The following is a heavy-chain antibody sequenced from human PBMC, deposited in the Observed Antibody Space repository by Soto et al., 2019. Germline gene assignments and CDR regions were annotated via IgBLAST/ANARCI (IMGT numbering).Heavy chain of an antibody. D-gene: IGHD5-18*01. V-gene: IGHV3-49*03. CDR3: TRDHYGRGFSSGAFDS. CDR2: IKSKAFGGTP. Sequence: GGSLRLSCSPSVFTFGDYAMNWFRQAPGKGLEWVGFIKSKAFGGTPEYAASVKGRFTISRDDSMSIAYLQMSSLKTDDTAVYYCTRDHYGRGFSSGAFDSWGQGTPVTVSS. CDR1: VFTFGDYA. J-gene: IGHJ4*02.